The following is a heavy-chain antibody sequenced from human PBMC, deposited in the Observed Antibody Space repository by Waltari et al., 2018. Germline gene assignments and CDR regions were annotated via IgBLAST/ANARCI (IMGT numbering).Heavy chain of an antibody. Sequence: QVQLVQSGAEVKKPGASVKVSCKASGYTFTGYYMHWVRQAPGQGLEWMGGINPNSGGTNYAQKFNGRVTMTRDTSISTAYMELSRLRSDDTAVYYCARVLEPGYCTNGVCYTNDYWGQGTLVTVSS. CDR3: ARVLEPGYCTNGVCYTNDY. V-gene: IGHV1-2*02. CDR2: INPNSGGT. CDR1: GYTFTGYY. J-gene: IGHJ4*02. D-gene: IGHD2-8*01.